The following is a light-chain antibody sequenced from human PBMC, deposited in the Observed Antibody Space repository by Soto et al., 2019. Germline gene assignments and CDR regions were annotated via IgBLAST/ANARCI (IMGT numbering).Light chain of an antibody. V-gene: IGLV1-51*01. CDR3: GTWDSSLSVVV. CDR2: DNN. Sequence: QSALTQPPSVSVAPGQKVTISCSGSSSNIGNNYVSWYQQLPGTAPKLLIYDNNKRPSGIPDRFSGSKSGTSATLGITGLQTGDEADYYCGTWDSSLSVVVFGGGTKLTVL. J-gene: IGLJ2*01. CDR1: SSNIGNNY.